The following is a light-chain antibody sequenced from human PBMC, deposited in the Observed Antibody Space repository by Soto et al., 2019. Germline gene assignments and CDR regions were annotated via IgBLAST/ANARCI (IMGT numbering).Light chain of an antibody. Sequence: EIVLTQSPATLSVSPGERATLSCRASQNVDDNLAWYQQRPGQAPRLLILGASTRDSGVPARFSGSGSGTEFTLTISGLQSEDSAVYYCEQYKEPYTFGQGTKLQIK. CDR3: EQYKEPYT. V-gene: IGKV3-15*01. CDR2: GAS. J-gene: IGKJ2*01. CDR1: QNVDDN.